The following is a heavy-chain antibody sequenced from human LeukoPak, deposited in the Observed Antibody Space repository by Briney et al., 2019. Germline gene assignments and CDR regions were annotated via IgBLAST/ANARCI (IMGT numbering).Heavy chain of an antibody. J-gene: IGHJ6*03. Sequence: SETLSLTCAVYGGSFSGYYWSWIRQPPGKGLEWIGEINHSGSTHYNPSLKSRVTISVDTSKNQFSLKLSSVTAADTAVYYCARGVPPSNYDGGYYYYYYMGVWGKGTTVTISS. CDR1: GGSFSGYY. D-gene: IGHD4-11*01. V-gene: IGHV4-34*01. CDR2: INHSGST. CDR3: ARGVPPSNYDGGYYYYYYMGV.